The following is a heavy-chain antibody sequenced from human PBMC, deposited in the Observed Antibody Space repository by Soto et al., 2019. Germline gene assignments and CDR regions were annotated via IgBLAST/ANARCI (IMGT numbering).Heavy chain of an antibody. Sequence: PGESLKISCKGSGYRFSTYWIGWVRQMPGKGLEWMGIIHPGDSETTYNPSFQGQVTFSADKSTNTAYLQWSSLKASDTAMYYCARIDTGGYNYYYYGMDAWGQGTTVTVPS. CDR1: GYRFSTYW. V-gene: IGHV5-51*01. CDR3: ARIDTGGYNYYYYGMDA. D-gene: IGHD2-8*02. J-gene: IGHJ6*02. CDR2: IHPGDSET.